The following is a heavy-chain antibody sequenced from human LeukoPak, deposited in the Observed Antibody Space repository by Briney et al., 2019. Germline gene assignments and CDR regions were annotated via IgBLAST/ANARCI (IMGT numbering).Heavy chain of an antibody. D-gene: IGHD3-22*01. Sequence: GGSLRLSCAASGFTFDDYAMHWVRQAPGKGLEWVSLISWDGGSTYYADSVKGRFTISRDNSKNSLYLQMNSLRAEDTALYYCAKDMASSGQPGGLLLPDYWGQGTLVTVSS. CDR2: ISWDGGST. CDR3: AKDMASSGQPGGLLLPDY. J-gene: IGHJ4*02. CDR1: GFTFDDYA. V-gene: IGHV3-43D*03.